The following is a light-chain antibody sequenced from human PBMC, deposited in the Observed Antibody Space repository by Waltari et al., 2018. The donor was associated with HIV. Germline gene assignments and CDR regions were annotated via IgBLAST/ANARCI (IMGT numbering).Light chain of an antibody. V-gene: IGKV1-5*03. CDR1: QRISSW. CDR2: KAS. J-gene: IGKJ2*01. Sequence: DIKLTPSPSTLSPSVGASVTITGRASQRISSWFAWYQQKPGKAPNLLIYKASTLECGVPARFSGSGSGTEFTLTISSLQPDDVAAYYCQQYIDNPYTFGQGTKLEIK. CDR3: QQYIDNPYT.